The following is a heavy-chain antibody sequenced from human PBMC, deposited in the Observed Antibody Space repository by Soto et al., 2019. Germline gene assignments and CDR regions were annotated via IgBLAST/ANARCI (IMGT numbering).Heavy chain of an antibody. Sequence: LSLTCTVSGGSISSGGYYWSWIRQHPGKGLEWIGYIYYSGSTYYNPSLKSRVTISVDTSKNQFSLKLSSVTAADTAVYYCARAPASGYYFDYWGQGTLVTVSS. J-gene: IGHJ4*02. CDR1: GGSISSGGYY. D-gene: IGHD3-3*01. CDR3: ARAPASGYYFDY. V-gene: IGHV4-31*03. CDR2: IYYSGST.